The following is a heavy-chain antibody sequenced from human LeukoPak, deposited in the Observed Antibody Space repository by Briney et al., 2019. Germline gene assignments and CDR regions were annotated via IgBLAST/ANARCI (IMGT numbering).Heavy chain of an antibody. CDR3: AKDHPYDSSGYGFDY. CDR2: IWYDGSNK. V-gene: IGHV3-33*06. CDR1: GFTFSSYG. Sequence: GGSLRLSCAASGFTFSSYGMHWVRQAPSKGLEWVAVIWYDGSNKYYADFVKGRFTISRDNSKNTLYLQMNSLRAEDTAVYYCAKDHPYDSSGYGFDYWGQGTLVTVSS. D-gene: IGHD3-22*01. J-gene: IGHJ4*02.